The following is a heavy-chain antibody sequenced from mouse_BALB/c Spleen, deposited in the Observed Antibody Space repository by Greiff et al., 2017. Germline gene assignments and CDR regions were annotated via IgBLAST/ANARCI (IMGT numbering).Heavy chain of an antibody. Sequence: VQLKESGGGLVKPGGSLKLSCAASGFTFSSYAMSWVRQTPEKRLEWVASISSGGSTYYPDSVKGRFTISRDNARNILYLQMSSLRSEDTAMYYCASLLAADYWGQGTTLTVSS. CDR3: ASLLAADY. J-gene: IGHJ2*01. V-gene: IGHV5-6-5*01. CDR1: GFTFSSYA. CDR2: ISSGGST. D-gene: IGHD2-1*01.